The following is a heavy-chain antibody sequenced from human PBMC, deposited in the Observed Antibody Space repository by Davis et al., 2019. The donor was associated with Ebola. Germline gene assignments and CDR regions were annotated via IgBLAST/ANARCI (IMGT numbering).Heavy chain of an antibody. J-gene: IGHJ6*02. Sequence: PGGSLRLSCAASGFTFNTYAMHWVRQAPGKGLEWVSYISTTSGTIYYADSVKGRFTISRDNAKNSLLLQMDSLRDEDTAVYFCARVRSGYYPSAMDVWGQGTTVTVSS. D-gene: IGHD3-3*01. CDR1: GFTFNTYA. CDR3: ARVRSGYYPSAMDV. CDR2: ISTTSGTI. V-gene: IGHV3-48*02.